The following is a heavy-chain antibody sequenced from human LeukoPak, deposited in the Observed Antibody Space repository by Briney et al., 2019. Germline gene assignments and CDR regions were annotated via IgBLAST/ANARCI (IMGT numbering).Heavy chain of an antibody. CDR2: IIPIFGTA. Sequence: ASVKVSCKASGGTFSSYAISWVRQAPGQGLEWMGGIIPIFGTANYAQKFQGRVTITTDESTGTAYMELSSLRSEDTAVYYCAREASEAARSLGYWGQGTLVTVSS. CDR1: GGTFSSYA. V-gene: IGHV1-69*05. CDR3: AREASEAARSLGY. J-gene: IGHJ4*02. D-gene: IGHD6-6*01.